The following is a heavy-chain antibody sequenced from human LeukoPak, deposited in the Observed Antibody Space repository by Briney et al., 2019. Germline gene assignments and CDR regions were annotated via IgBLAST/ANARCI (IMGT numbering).Heavy chain of an antibody. CDR1: GFTFSNYV. J-gene: IGHJ5*02. V-gene: IGHV3-21*01. Sequence: GGSLRLSCAASGFTFSNYVMTWVRQAPGKGLEWVSSISSSSSYIYYAYSVKGRFTISRDNANTLLYLQMDSLRAEDTAVYYCARRNSRGWVKGFDPWGQGTLVTVSS. D-gene: IGHD6-19*01. CDR3: ARRNSRGWVKGFDP. CDR2: ISSSSSYI.